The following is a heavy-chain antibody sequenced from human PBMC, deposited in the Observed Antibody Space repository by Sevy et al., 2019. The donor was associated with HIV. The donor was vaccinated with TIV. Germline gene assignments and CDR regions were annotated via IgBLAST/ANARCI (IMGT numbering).Heavy chain of an antibody. J-gene: IGHJ4*02. CDR3: SRDATAVVTQKHDY. CDR2: ISGNGADT. CDR1: GFTFRSYA. D-gene: IGHD2-21*02. V-gene: IGHV3-23*01. Sequence: GGSLRLSCGVSGFTFRSYAMSWVRQTPGKGLEWVSGISGNGADTYYADTVKGRFTISRDISKNTVHLNMNGLGADDTAVYFCSRDATAVVTQKHDYWGQGTLVTVSS.